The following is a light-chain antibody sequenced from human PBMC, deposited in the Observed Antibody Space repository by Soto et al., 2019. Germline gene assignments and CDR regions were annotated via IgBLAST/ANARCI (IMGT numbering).Light chain of an antibody. CDR2: DAS. CDR3: QQYGSSPLT. Sequence: EIVLTQSPDTLSLSPGERATLSCRASQSVRRNYLAWYQQKHGQAPRFLIYDASSRATGITDRFSGTGSWTDFTLTISRREPEDLSVYCGQQYGSSPLTFGGGTKVEIK. J-gene: IGKJ4*01. CDR1: QSVRRNY. V-gene: IGKV3-20*01.